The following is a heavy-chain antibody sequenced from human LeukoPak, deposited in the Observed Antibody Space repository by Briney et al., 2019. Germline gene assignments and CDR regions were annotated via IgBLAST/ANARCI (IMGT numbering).Heavy chain of an antibody. J-gene: IGHJ4*02. D-gene: IGHD3-10*01. CDR2: IYYSGST. CDR3: ASLGYYYASGSYYGPLDY. V-gene: IGHV4-39*07. CDR1: GGSISSSSYY. Sequence: SETLSLTCTVSGGSISSSSYYWGWIRQPPGKGLEWIGSIYYSGSTYYNPSLKSRVTISVDRPKNQFSLKLSSVTAADTAVYYCASLGYYYASGSYYGPLDYWGQGTLVTVSS.